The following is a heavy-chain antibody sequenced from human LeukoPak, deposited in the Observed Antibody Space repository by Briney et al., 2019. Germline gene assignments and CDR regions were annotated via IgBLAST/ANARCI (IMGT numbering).Heavy chain of an antibody. Sequence: ASVKVSCKASGYTFTSYTIMWVRQAPGQGLEWMGWISAYNGDTYYAQNFQGRATMTTDTSTSTAYMELRSLRSDDTAVYYRARVKIFGVAISNWFDPWGQGTLVTVSS. CDR3: ARVKIFGVAISNWFDP. V-gene: IGHV1-18*01. J-gene: IGHJ5*02. D-gene: IGHD3-3*01. CDR1: GYTFTSYT. CDR2: ISAYNGDT.